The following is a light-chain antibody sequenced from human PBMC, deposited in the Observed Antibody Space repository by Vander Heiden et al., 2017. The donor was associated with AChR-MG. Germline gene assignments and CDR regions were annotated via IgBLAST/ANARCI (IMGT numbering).Light chain of an antibody. Sequence: DIVMTQSPDSLAVSLGERAIVNCKSSQTVLYSSNNKNYLAWYQQKPGQPPKLLIYWASTRQSGVPDRFSGSGSGTDFTLTISSLQAEDVAVYYCQQDDSLPLTFGRGTKVEIK. CDR1: QTVLYSSNNKNY. V-gene: IGKV4-1*01. CDR3: QQDDSLPLT. CDR2: WAS. J-gene: IGKJ1*01.